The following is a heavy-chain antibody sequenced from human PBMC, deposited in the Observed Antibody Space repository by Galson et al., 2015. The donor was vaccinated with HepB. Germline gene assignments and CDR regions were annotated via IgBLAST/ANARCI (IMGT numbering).Heavy chain of an antibody. CDR3: KKDPTSRFLGWFIPGDS. J-gene: IGHJ4*02. D-gene: IGHD3-3*01. V-gene: IGHV3-23*01. CDR2: ISDSGSNT. Sequence: SLRLSCAASGFTFSYYAMPWVRQAPGKGLEWVSSISDSGSNTYYADSVKGRFTLSRDNSKNTLYLQMNSLRAEDTALYYCKKDPTSRFLGWFIPGDSWGQGTLVTVSS. CDR1: GFTFSYYA.